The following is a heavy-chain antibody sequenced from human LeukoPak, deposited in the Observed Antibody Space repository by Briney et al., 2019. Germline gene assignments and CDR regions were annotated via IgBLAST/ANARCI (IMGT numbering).Heavy chain of an antibody. D-gene: IGHD1-26*01. V-gene: IGHV1-24*01. CDR3: ATRAGIVGATPIYYFDY. CDR1: GYTLTELS. Sequence: ASVKVSCKVSGYTLTELSMHWVRQAPGKGLEWMGGLDPEDGETIYSQTFQGRVTMTEDTSTDTAYMELSSLRSEDTAVYYCATRAGIVGATPIYYFDYWGQGTLVTVSS. J-gene: IGHJ4*02. CDR2: LDPEDGET.